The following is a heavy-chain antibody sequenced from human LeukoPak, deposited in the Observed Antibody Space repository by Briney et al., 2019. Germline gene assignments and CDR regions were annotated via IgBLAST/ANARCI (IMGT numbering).Heavy chain of an antibody. Sequence: ASVTVSCTASGYTFTSYGISWVRQAPGQGLEWMGWISAYNGNTNYAQKLQGRVTMTTDTSTSTAYMELRSLRSDDTAVYYCARERVRGGIAAVPQRFDPWGQGTLVTVSS. J-gene: IGHJ5*02. CDR2: ISAYNGNT. D-gene: IGHD6-13*01. V-gene: IGHV1-18*01. CDR1: GYTFTSYG. CDR3: ARERVRGGIAAVPQRFDP.